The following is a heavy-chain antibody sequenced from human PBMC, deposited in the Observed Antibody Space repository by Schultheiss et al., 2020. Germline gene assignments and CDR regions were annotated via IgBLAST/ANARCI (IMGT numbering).Heavy chain of an antibody. CDR2: IYHSGST. CDR1: GGSISSGGYS. Sequence: SETLSLTCAVSGGSISSGGYSWSWIRQPPGKGLEWIGYIYHSGSTYYNPSLKSRVTISVDRSKNQFSLKLSSVTAADTAVYYCARPGGRNWNDVRWFDPWGQGTLVTVSS. J-gene: IGHJ5*02. D-gene: IGHD1-1*01. V-gene: IGHV4-30-2*01. CDR3: ARPGGRNWNDVRWFDP.